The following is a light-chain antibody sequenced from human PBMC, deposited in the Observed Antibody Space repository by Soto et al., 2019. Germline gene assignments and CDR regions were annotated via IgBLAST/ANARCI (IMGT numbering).Light chain of an antibody. CDR3: STWDSSLRALI. J-gene: IGLJ2*01. CDR1: RSNIGSNF. V-gene: IGLV1-51*01. Sequence: QSVLTQPPSVSAAPGQKVILSCSGGRSNIGSNFVSWYQRFPGRVPKLLIYDNKQRPSGIPDRFSGSKSGASAALDIIGLQTGDEAEYFCSTWDSSLRALIFGGGTKLTVL. CDR2: DNK.